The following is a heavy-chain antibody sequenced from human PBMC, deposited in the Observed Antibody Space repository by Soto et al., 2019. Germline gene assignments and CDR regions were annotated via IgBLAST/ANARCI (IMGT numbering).Heavy chain of an antibody. V-gene: IGHV4-34*01. J-gene: IGHJ6*02. CDR2: INHSGST. CDR1: GGSFGGYD. Sequence: SETLSLTCAVYGGSFGGYDCSWIRQPPWKGLEWIGEINHSGSTNYNPSLKSRVTISVDTSKNQFSLKLSSVTAADTAVYYCAQVGGGDFWSGYYTGYYYYYSMDVWGQGTTVTVSS. D-gene: IGHD3-3*01. CDR3: AQVGGGDFWSGYYTGYYYYYSMDV.